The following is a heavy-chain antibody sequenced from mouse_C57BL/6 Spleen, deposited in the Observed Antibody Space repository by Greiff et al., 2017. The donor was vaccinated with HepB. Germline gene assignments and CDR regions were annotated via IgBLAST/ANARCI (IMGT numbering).Heavy chain of an antibody. J-gene: IGHJ2*01. CDR3: ASYDGYYAGTNFDY. V-gene: IGHV1-64*01. D-gene: IGHD2-3*01. CDR2: IHPNSGST. CDR1: GYTFTSYW. Sequence: QVQLQQPGAELVKPEASVKLSCKASGYTFTSYWMHWVKQRPGQGLEWIGMIHPNSGSTNYNEKFKSKATLTVDKSSSTAYMQLSSLTSEDSAVYYCASYDGYYAGTNFDYWGQGTTLTVSS.